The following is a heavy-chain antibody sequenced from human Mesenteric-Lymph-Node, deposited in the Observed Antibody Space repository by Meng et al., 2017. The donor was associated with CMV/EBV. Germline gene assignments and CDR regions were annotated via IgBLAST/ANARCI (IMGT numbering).Heavy chain of an antibody. CDR1: GGSISSYY. J-gene: IGHJ6*02. V-gene: IGHV4-59*01. CDR3: ARQRLKVRGTFYGMDV. CDR2: IYYSGST. Sequence: GSLRLSCTVSGGSISSYYWSWIRQPPGKGLEWIGYIYYSGSTNYNPSLKSRVTISVDTSKNQFSLKLSSVTAADTAVYYCARQRLKVRGTFYGMDVWGQGTTVTVSS. D-gene: IGHD2/OR15-2a*01.